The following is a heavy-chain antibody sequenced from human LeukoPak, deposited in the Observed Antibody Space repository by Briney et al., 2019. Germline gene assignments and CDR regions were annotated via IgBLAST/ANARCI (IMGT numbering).Heavy chain of an antibody. CDR3: ARQVETPGPFDY. CDR1: GGSTSSSSYY. V-gene: IGHV4-39*01. CDR2: IFYTGNT. Sequence: SETLSLTCTVSGGSTSSSSYYWGWIRQPPGKGLEWIVTIFYTGNTYYNPSLKTRVTISVDTSKNQFSLNLYSVTAADTAVYYCARQVETPGPFDYWGQGALVTVSP. J-gene: IGHJ4*02.